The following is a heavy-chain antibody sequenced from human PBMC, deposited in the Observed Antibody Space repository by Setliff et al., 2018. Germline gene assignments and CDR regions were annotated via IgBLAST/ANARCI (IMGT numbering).Heavy chain of an antibody. D-gene: IGHD3-3*01. CDR2: MNPNSGNT. V-gene: IGHV1-8*02. CDR3: ARGRERVYNFWSGYYTYYYYGMDV. J-gene: IGHJ6*02. Sequence: ASVKVSCKASGYTFTSYDINWVRQATGQGLEWMGWMNPNSGNTGYAQKSQGRVTMTRNTSISTAYMELSSLRSEDTAVYYCARGRERVYNFWSGYYTYYYYGMDVWGQGTTVTVSS. CDR1: GYTFTSYD.